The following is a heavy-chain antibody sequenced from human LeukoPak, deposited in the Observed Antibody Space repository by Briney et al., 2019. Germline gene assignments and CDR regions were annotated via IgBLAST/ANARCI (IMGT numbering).Heavy chain of an antibody. Sequence: GGSLRLSCAASGFTFDDYGMSWVRQAPGKGLEWVSAISGSGGSTYYADSVKGRFTISRDNSKNTLYLQMNSLRAEDTAVYYCAKIIHAFDIWGQGTMVTVSS. CDR3: AKIIHAFDI. V-gene: IGHV3-23*01. CDR2: ISGSGGST. J-gene: IGHJ3*02. CDR1: GFTFDDYG. D-gene: IGHD2-21*01.